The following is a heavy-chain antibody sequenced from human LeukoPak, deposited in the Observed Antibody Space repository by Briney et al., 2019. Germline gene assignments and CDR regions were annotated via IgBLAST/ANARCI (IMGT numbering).Heavy chain of an antibody. CDR2: IKEDGSEK. J-gene: IGHJ3*02. Sequence: GGSLRLSCAASGFTFSNYWMSWVRQAPGKGLEWVANIKEDGSEKNYVDSVKGRFTISRDNAKNSLYLQMNSLRAEDTAVYYCARAQLWPRGAFDIWGQGTMVTVSS. CDR3: ARAQLWPRGAFDI. CDR1: GFTFSNYW. D-gene: IGHD5-18*01. V-gene: IGHV3-7*01.